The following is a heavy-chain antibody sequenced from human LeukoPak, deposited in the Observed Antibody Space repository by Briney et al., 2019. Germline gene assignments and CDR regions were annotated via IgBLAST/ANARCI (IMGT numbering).Heavy chain of an antibody. CDR2: ISYDGSNK. D-gene: IGHD3-10*01. CDR3: ARESGFGELLFDY. CDR1: GFTFSSYG. V-gene: IGHV3-30*03. Sequence: PGGSLRLSCAASGFTFSSYGMHWVRQAPGKGLEWVAVISYDGSNKYYADSVKGRFTISRDNSKNTLYLQMNSLRAEDTAVYYCARESGFGELLFDYWGQGTLVTVSS. J-gene: IGHJ4*02.